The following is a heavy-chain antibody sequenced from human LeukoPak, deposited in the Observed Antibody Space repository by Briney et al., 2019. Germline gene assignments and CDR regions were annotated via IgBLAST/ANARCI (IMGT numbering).Heavy chain of an antibody. Sequence: ASVKVSCKASGGTFNNYAISWVRQAPGQGPEWMGGIMPLFGTPNYAQKFQGRVTIITDDSTNTAYMELSSLRSDDTAMYYCARAVYYYGSGSYDSFDYWGQGTLVTVSS. V-gene: IGHV1-69*05. D-gene: IGHD3-10*01. J-gene: IGHJ4*02. CDR1: GGTFNNYA. CDR2: IMPLFGTP. CDR3: ARAVYYYGSGSYDSFDY.